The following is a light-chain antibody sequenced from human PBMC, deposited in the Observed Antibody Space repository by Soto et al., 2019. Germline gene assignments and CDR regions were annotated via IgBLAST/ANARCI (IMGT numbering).Light chain of an antibody. V-gene: IGLV8-61*01. CDR1: SGSVSTNHY. J-gene: IGLJ2*01. CDR3: VIYMGSGSVV. Sequence: QTVVTQEPSFSVSPGGTVTLTCGLTSGSVSTNHYPTWYQQTPGQTPRTLIYGTSTRSSGVPDRFSGSILGNTAALTITRAQADDESDYYCVIYMGSGSVVFGGGTKLTVL. CDR2: GTS.